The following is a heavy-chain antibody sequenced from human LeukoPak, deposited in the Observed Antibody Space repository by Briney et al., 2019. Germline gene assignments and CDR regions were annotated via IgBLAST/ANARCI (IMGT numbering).Heavy chain of an antibody. CDR2: IYYSGST. J-gene: IGHJ4*02. V-gene: IGHV4-59*01. D-gene: IGHD3-9*01. CDR3: ARSGYDILTGYVQYYFDY. Sequence: PSETLSLTCTVSGGSISSYYWSWIRQPPGKGLEWIGYIYYSGSTNYNPSPKSRVTISVDTSKNQFSLKLSSVTAADTAVYYCARSGYDILTGYVQYYFDYWGQGTLVTVSS. CDR1: GGSISSYY.